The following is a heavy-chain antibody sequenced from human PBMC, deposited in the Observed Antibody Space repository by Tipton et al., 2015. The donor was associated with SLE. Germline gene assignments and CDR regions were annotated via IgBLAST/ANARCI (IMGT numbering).Heavy chain of an antibody. CDR2: FSTSGDTS. V-gene: IGHV3-23*01. CDR3: ASRRSGPSAWSYYYGLDV. CDR1: GFPFRFYA. D-gene: IGHD6-19*01. Sequence: SLRLSCVASGFPFRFYAMSWVRQAPGKGLEWLSGFSTSGDTSYYADSVRGRFTTSRDNSKNTLYLEMNSLRAEASAVYYCASRRSGPSAWSYYYGLDVWGQGTTVIVSS. J-gene: IGHJ6*02.